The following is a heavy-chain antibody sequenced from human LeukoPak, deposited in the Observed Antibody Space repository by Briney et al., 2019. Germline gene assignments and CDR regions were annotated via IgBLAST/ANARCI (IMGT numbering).Heavy chain of an antibody. CDR1: GYTFTGYY. V-gene: IGHV1-2*02. Sequence: ASVKVSCKASGYTFTGYYMHWVRQAPGQGLEWMGWINPNSGGTNYAQKFQGRVTMTRDTSISTAYMELSRLRSDDTAVYYCARGGYDFWSGYYFRQNYYMDVWGKGTTVTVSS. CDR3: ARGGYDFWSGYYFRQNYYMDV. CDR2: INPNSGGT. J-gene: IGHJ6*03. D-gene: IGHD3-3*01.